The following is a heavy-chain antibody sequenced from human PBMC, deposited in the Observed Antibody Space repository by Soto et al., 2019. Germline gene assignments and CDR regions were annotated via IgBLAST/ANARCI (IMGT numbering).Heavy chain of an antibody. CDR1: GGSISSGDYY. V-gene: IGHV4-30-4*02. D-gene: IGHD3-22*01. Sequence: PSETLSLTCAVSGGSISSGDYYWSWIRQPPGKGLEWIGYIYYSGSTYYNPSLKSRVTISVDTSKNQFSLKLSSVTAADTAVYYCARTGYYDSSGYENWFDPWGQGTLVTVSS. J-gene: IGHJ5*02. CDR3: ARTGYYDSSGYENWFDP. CDR2: IYYSGST.